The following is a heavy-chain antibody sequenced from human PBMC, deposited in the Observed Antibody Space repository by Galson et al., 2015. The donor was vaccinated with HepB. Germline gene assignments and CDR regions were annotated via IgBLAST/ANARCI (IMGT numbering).Heavy chain of an antibody. V-gene: IGHV3-53*01. CDR1: GFIVKSYY. Sequence: SLRLSCAASGFIVKSYYMNWVRRAPGKGLEWVSIIYSGGSIYYADSVKGRFTISRDDSKNTVYLQMDSLRVEDTAVYYCARGTYHYGRNEYHDPADYWGQETLVIVSS. J-gene: IGHJ4*02. D-gene: IGHD3-10*01. CDR3: ARGTYHYGRNEYHDPADY. CDR2: IYSGGSI.